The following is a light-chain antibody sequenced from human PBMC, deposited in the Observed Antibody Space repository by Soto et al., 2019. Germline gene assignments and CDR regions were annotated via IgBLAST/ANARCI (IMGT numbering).Light chain of an antibody. V-gene: IGKV3-20*01. CDR3: QQDGSSSYT. J-gene: IGKJ2*01. Sequence: EIVLTQSPGTLSLSPGERATLSCRASQSISSSYLAWYQQKPGQAPRLLIYAASSRSTGIPDRFGGSGSWTDYTLTISILEPEDFAVYYCQQDGSSSYTFGQGTQLEIK. CDR1: QSISSSY. CDR2: AAS.